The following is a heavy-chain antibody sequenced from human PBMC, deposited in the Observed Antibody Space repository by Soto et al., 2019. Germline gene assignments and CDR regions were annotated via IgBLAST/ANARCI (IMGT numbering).Heavy chain of an antibody. CDR2: IIPIFGTA. CDR3: ARDSYDVAGTEDDYYYGMDV. CDR1: GGTFSSYA. V-gene: IGHV1-69*01. J-gene: IGHJ6*02. D-gene: IGHD6-19*01. Sequence: QVQLVQSGAEVKKPGSSVKVSCKASGGTFSSYAISWVRQAPGQGLEWMGGIIPIFGTANYAQKFQGRVTITADESTSTAYMEPSSLRSEDTAVYYCARDSYDVAGTEDDYYYGMDVWGQGTTVTVSS.